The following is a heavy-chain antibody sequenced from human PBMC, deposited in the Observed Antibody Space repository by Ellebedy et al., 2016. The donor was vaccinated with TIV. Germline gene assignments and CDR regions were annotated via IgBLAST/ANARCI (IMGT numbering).Heavy chain of an antibody. J-gene: IGHJ4*02. Sequence: MPSETLSLTCTVSGGSISSYCWSRIRQPPGKGLEWIGYICNSGTTNHNPSLKSRVTISVDTSKNQFSLNLSSVTAADTAVYYCARLRGEAAGEIYFDYWGQGTLVTVSS. V-gene: IGHV4-59*08. CDR2: ICNSGTT. CDR3: ARLRGEAAGEIYFDY. CDR1: GGSISSYC. D-gene: IGHD6-13*01.